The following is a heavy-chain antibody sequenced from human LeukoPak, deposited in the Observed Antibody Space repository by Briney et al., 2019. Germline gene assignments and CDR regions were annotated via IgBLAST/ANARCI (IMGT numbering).Heavy chain of an antibody. D-gene: IGHD3-10*02. CDR3: ARRTMSYAFDI. Sequence: GGSLRLSCAASGFTFSTYGMSWVRQAPGKGLEWVSGISGSGGNTYYADSVKGRFTISRDNAKNSLYLQMNSLRAEDTAVYYCARRTMSYAFDIWGQGTMVTVSS. CDR1: GFTFSTYG. J-gene: IGHJ3*02. CDR2: ISGSGGNT. V-gene: IGHV3-23*01.